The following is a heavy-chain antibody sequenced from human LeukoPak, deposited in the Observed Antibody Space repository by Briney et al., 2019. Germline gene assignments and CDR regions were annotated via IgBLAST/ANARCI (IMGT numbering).Heavy chain of an antibody. J-gene: IGHJ4*02. CDR2: IYHSGNT. D-gene: IGHD3-22*01. CDR3: ARRATYYYDSSGYYYLPYFDY. Sequence: SETLSLTCTVSGYSISNGFYWGWIRQPPGKGLEWFGSIYHSGNTYYNPSLKSRVTISVDKSKNQFSLKLSSVTAADTAVYYCARRATYYYDSSGYYYLPYFDYWGQGTLVTVSS. V-gene: IGHV4-38-2*02. CDR1: GYSISNGFY.